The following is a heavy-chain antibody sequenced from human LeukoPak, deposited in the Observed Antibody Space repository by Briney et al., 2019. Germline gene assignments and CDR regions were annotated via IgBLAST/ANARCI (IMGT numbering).Heavy chain of an antibody. CDR3: ARLRYCSGGSCLGTWFDP. D-gene: IGHD2-15*01. V-gene: IGHV5-51*01. J-gene: IGHJ5*02. CDR2: IYPGDSDT. Sequence: GESLKISCXGSGYRFTSYWIGWVRQMPGKGLEWMGIIYPGDSDTRYSPSFQGQVTISADKSISTAYLQWSSLKASDTAMYYCARLRYCSGGSCLGTWFDPWGQGTLVTVSS. CDR1: GYRFTSYW.